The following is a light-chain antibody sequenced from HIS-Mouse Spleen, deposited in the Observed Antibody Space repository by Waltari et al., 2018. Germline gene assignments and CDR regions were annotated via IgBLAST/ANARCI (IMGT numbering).Light chain of an antibody. J-gene: IGLJ1*01. V-gene: IGLV3-25*03. CDR3: QSADSSGTYV. CDR1: ALPKQY. CDR2: KDS. Sequence: SYELTQPPSVSVSPGQTARITCSGDALPKQYAYWYQQKPGQAPVLVIYKDSARPSGNTERFSGSSSGTTVTLTISGVQAEDEADYYCQSADSSGTYVFGTGTKVTVL.